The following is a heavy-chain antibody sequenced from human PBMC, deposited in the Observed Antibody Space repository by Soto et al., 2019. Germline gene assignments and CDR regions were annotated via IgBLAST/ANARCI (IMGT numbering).Heavy chain of an antibody. CDR1: GGSISSGGYY. D-gene: IGHD3-10*01. Sequence: PSETLSLTCTVSGGSISSGGYYWSWIRQHPGKGLEWIGCIYYSGSTYYNPSLKSRVTISVDTSKNQFSLKLSSVTAADTAVYYCARDGSGSYYYYFDDSGQGTRVTVSS. V-gene: IGHV4-31*03. CDR2: IYYSGST. CDR3: ARDGSGSYYYYFDD. J-gene: IGHJ4*02.